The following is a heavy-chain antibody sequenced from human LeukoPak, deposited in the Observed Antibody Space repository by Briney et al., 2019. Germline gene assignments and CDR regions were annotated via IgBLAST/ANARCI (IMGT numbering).Heavy chain of an antibody. V-gene: IGHV1-18*01. J-gene: IGHJ5*02. CDR1: GYTFTSYG. Sequence: ASVKVSCKASGYTFTSYGISWVRQAPGQGLEWMGWISAYNGNTNYAQKLQGRVTMTTDTSTSTVYMELSSLRSEDTAVYYCAREFLLLGLSSWGQGTLVTVSS. D-gene: IGHD2/OR15-2a*01. CDR2: ISAYNGNT. CDR3: AREFLLLGLSS.